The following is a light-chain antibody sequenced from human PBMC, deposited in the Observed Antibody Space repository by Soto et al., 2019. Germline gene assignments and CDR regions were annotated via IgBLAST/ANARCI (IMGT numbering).Light chain of an antibody. CDR3: CSYAGTYTYV. V-gene: IGLV2-11*01. CDR2: DVN. CDR1: SSDVGGYDY. Sequence: VLTQPRSVSGSPGQSVTISCTGTSSDVGGYDYVSWYQQHPGKAPKLIIYDVNKRPSGVPDRFSGSKSGSTASLTISGLQSEDEADYFCCSYAGTYTYVFATGTKVTVL. J-gene: IGLJ1*01.